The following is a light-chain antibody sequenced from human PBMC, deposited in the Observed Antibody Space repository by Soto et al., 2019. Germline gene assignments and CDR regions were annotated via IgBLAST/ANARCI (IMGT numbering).Light chain of an antibody. V-gene: IGKV3-11*01. J-gene: IGKJ5*01. Sequence: EIVMTQSPATLSVSPGERATLSCRASQSVSSNYLAWYQQKPGQAPRLLIYDASNWATGTPARFSGSGSGTDYTLTISNLEPEDCAVYYCQQRSNWPITFGQGTRLEIK. CDR1: QSVSSNY. CDR2: DAS. CDR3: QQRSNWPIT.